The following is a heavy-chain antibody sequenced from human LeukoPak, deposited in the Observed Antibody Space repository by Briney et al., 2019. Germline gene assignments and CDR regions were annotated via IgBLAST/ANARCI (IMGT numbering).Heavy chain of an antibody. CDR1: GYTFTSYG. V-gene: IGHV1-18*04. D-gene: IGHD5-18*01. Sequence: ASVNVSCKASGYTFTSYGISWVRQAPGQGLEWMGWISAYNGNTNYAQKLQGRVTMTTDTSTSTAYMELRSLRAEDTAVYYCARVLYSYGPGYWGQGTLVTVSS. CDR3: ARVLYSYGPGY. J-gene: IGHJ4*02. CDR2: ISAYNGNT.